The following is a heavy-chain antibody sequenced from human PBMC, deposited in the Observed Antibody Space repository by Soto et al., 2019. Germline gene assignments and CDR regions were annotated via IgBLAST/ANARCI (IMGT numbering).Heavy chain of an antibody. J-gene: IGHJ4*02. CDR3: ARGPRVYSSSSNDY. CDR1: GYTFTSYD. Sequence: QVQLVQSGAEVKKPGASVKVSCKASGYTFTSYDINWVRQATGQGVEWMGWMNPNSGNTGYAQKIQGRDTMTRNTSISTAYMELSSLRSEDTAVYYCARGPRVYSSSSNDYWGQGTLVTVSS. D-gene: IGHD6-6*01. V-gene: IGHV1-8*01. CDR2: MNPNSGNT.